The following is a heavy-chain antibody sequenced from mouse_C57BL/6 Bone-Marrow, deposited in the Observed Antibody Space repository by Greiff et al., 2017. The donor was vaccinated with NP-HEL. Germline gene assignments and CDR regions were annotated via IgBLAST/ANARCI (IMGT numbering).Heavy chain of an antibody. Sequence: VKLVESGPGLVEPAQSLSITCTVSGFSLTSYGVSWVRQPPGKGLEWLGVIWGDGGTNYHSALLTRLSISKDNSKSQVFLKLNSLQTDDTATYYCAADIVTNYFDYWGQGTTLTVSS. J-gene: IGHJ2*01. V-gene: IGHV2-3*01. CDR2: IWGDGGT. CDR3: AADIVTNYFDY. D-gene: IGHD2-5*01. CDR1: GFSLTSYG.